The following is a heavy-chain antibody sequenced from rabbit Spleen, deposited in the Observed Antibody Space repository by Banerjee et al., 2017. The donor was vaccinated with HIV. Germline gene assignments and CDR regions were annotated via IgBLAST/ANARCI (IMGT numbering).Heavy chain of an antibody. CDR3: ASDVGTSFSTYGMDL. Sequence: QSLEESGGGLVKPGASLTLTCKASGFSFNSGYDMCWVRQAPGKGLEWIACIAGGSRGSTYSATWAKGRFTISKTSSTTVTLQMTSLTAADTASYFCASDVGTSFSTYGMDLGGPGTLVTVS. CDR1: GFSFNSGYD. D-gene: IGHD8-1*01. J-gene: IGHJ6*01. V-gene: IGHV1S40*01. CDR2: IAGGSRGST.